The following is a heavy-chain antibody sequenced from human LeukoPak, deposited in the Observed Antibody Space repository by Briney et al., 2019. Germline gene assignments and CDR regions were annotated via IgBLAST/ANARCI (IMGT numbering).Heavy chain of an antibody. Sequence: GGSLRLSCAASGFTFSSYWMHWVSQAPGKGLVWVSRINTDGIITSYADAVKGRFTISRDNAKNTLYLQMNSLRVEDTAVYYCVRIGYRSNSLGIDFWGQGTLVTVSS. CDR1: GFTFSSYW. J-gene: IGHJ4*02. V-gene: IGHV3-74*01. CDR3: VRIGYRSNSLGIDF. CDR2: INTDGIIT. D-gene: IGHD5-18*01.